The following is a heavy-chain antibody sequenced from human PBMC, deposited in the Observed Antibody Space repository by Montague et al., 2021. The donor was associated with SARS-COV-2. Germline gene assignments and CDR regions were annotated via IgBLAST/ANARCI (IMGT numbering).Heavy chain of an antibody. Sequence: SETLSLTCTVSGGSISSGGYYWSWIRQHPGTGLEWVGYIYYSGTTNYNPSLKSRVTISVDTSKNQFSLKLTSVTAADTAVYYCARVSHWGDFFDSWGQGGPVTVSS. J-gene: IGHJ4*02. V-gene: IGHV4-61*08. D-gene: IGHD7-27*01. CDR2: IYYSGTT. CDR3: ARVSHWGDFFDS. CDR1: GGSISSGGYY.